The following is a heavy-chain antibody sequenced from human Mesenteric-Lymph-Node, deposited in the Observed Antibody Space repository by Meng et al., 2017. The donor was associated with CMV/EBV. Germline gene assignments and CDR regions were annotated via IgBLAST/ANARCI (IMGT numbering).Heavy chain of an antibody. CDR3: AKDSNPSWFDP. J-gene: IGHJ5*02. CDR1: GFTFSSYA. Sequence: SCAASGFTFSSYAMSWVRQAPGKGLEWVSAISGSGGSTYYADPVKGRFTISRDNSKNTLYLQMNSLRAEDTAVYYCAKDSNPSWFDPWGQGTLVTVSS. CDR2: ISGSGGST. V-gene: IGHV3-23*01.